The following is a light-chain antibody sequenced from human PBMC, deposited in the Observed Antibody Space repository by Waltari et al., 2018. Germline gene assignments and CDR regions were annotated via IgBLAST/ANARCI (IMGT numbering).Light chain of an antibody. CDR3: QQYGKSPFA. Sequence: EIVLTQSPGTLSLSPGERVTLSCRASQSLSGDYVAWYQQKPGQAPRLLFYEVSRRATGIPDRFSGSGSGTDCTLTISRLEPGDVAVYYCQQYGKSPFAFGQGTRLEIK. V-gene: IGKV3-20*01. J-gene: IGKJ5*01. CDR1: QSLSGDY. CDR2: EVS.